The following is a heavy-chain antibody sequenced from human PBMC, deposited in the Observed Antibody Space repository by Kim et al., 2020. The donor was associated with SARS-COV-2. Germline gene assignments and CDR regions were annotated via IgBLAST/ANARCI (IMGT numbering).Heavy chain of an antibody. Sequence: GGSLRLSCAASGFTFSNTWMSWVRQAPGKGLEWVGRIKGKTDGGTTDYAAPVKGRVTISRDDSKNTLYLQMNSLKTEDTDIYYCTTDALNSESYGVLDYLGPGTLVTASS. CDR2: IKGKTDGGTT. CDR3: TTDALNSESYGVLDY. V-gene: IGHV3-15*01. D-gene: IGHD1-26*01. CDR1: GFTFSNTW. J-gene: IGHJ4*02.